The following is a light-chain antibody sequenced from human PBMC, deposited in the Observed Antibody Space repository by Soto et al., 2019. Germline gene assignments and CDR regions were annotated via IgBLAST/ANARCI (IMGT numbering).Light chain of an antibody. V-gene: IGKV3-20*01. CDR2: GAS. J-gene: IGKJ5*01. CDR1: QSVSSNY. CDR3: QQYGSSPT. Sequence: EIVLTQSPGTLSLSPGERATLSCRASQSVSSNYLAWYQQNPGQAPRLLIYGASSRATGIPDRFSGSGSGTDFTLTINRLEPEDFAVYYCQQYGSSPTFGQGTRLEIK.